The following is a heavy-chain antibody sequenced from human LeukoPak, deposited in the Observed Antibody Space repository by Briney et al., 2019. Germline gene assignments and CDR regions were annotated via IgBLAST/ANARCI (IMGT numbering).Heavy chain of an antibody. J-gene: IGHJ6*02. Sequence: GASVKVSCKASGYTFTSYGISWVRQAPGQGLEWMGGIIPIFGTANYAQKFQGRVTITADESTSTAYMELSSLRSEDTAVYYCARDRGYYDSSGYYFFGMDVWGQGTTVTVSS. CDR2: IIPIFGTA. CDR1: GYTFTSYG. CDR3: ARDRGYYDSSGYYFFGMDV. D-gene: IGHD3-22*01. V-gene: IGHV1-69*13.